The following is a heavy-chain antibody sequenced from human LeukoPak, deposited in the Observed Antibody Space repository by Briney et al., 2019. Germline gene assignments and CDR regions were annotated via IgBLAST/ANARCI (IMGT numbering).Heavy chain of an antibody. J-gene: IGHJ4*02. CDR2: ISSSSSTI. CDR1: GFTFDDYG. D-gene: IGHD6-19*01. V-gene: IGHV3-48*01. Sequence: GGSLRLSCAASGFTFDDYGMSWVRQAPGKGLEWVSYISSSSSTIYYADSVKGRFTISRDNAKNSLYLQMNSLRAEDTAVYYCALEEGIAVAGTDYWGQGTLVTVSS. CDR3: ALEEGIAVAGTDY.